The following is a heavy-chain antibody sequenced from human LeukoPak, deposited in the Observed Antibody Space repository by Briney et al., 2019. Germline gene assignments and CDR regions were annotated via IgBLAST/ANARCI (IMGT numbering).Heavy chain of an antibody. CDR2: ISSSGSTI. CDR3: ARVPRGPSFYDPWFDP. J-gene: IGHJ5*02. Sequence: PGGSLRLSCAASGFTFSDYYMSWIRQAPGKGLEWVSYISSSGSTIYYADSVKGRFTISRDNAKNSLYLQMNSLRAEDTAVYYCARVPRGPSFYDPWFDPWGQGTLVTVSS. CDR1: GFTFSDYY. V-gene: IGHV3-11*01. D-gene: IGHD2/OR15-2a*01.